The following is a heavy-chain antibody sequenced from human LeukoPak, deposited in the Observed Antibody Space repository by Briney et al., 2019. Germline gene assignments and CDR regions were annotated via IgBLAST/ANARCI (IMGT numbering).Heavy chain of an antibody. J-gene: IGHJ4*02. CDR2: IYYSGST. V-gene: IGHV4-59*01. CDR3: ARGQLVSRAMDY. Sequence: SETLSLTCTVSGGSISSYYWSWIRQPPGKGLEWIGYIYYSGSTNYNPSLKSRVTISVDTSRNQFSLKLSSVTAADTAVYYCARGQLVSRAMDYWGQGTLVTVSS. D-gene: IGHD6-6*01. CDR1: GGSISSYY.